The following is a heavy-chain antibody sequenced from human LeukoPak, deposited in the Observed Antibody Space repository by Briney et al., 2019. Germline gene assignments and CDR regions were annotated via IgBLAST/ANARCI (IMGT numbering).Heavy chain of an antibody. CDR3: ARSPGERVRGVIIPFKGDY. V-gene: IGHV1-46*01. Sequence: ASVKVSCKASGYTFTSYYMHWVRQAPGQGLEWMGIINPSGGSTSYAQKFQGRVAMTRDTSTSTVYMELSSLRSEDTAVYYCARSPGERVRGVIIPFKGDYWGQGTLVTVSS. D-gene: IGHD3-10*01. CDR2: INPSGGST. CDR1: GYTFTSYY. J-gene: IGHJ4*02.